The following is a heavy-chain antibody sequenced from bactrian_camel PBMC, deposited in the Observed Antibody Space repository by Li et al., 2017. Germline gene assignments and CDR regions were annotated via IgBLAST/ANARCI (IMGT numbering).Heavy chain of an antibody. Sequence: VQLVESGGRSVQAGRSLTLSCTGSGVSFAGSHMAWYRQVPQKECVFLATMYPDRETWYHESVKGRFTISEDQAKNTVYLQMNSLNAEDTAMYYCAAVCGQLTHWGQGTQVTVS. CDR2: MYPDRET. J-gene: IGHJ4*01. CDR3: AAVCGQLTH. CDR1: GVSFAGSH. V-gene: IGHV3S55*01. D-gene: IGHD8*01.